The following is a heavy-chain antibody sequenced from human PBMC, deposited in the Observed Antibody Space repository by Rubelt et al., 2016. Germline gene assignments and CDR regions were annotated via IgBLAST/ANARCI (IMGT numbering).Heavy chain of an antibody. CDR3: ARDGSEWSRDY. CDR1: GFTFNDYY. Sequence: EVQLVESGGGLVQPGGSLRLFCAASGFTFNDYYLAWVRQLPGKGLEWEHFIRNKFLVGQYNRPLTYLQMNSLGAEDTAAFYCARDGSEWSRDYWGPGTLVTVSS. D-gene: IGHD1-26*01. V-gene: IGHV3-71*03. CDR2: IRNKFLVGQ. J-gene: IGHJ4*02.